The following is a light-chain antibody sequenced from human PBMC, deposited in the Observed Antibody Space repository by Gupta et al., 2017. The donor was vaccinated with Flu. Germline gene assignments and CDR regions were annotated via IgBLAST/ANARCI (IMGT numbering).Light chain of an antibody. CDR3: LHSKDRSTLV. J-gene: IGLJ1*01. Sequence: QSALTQPPSVSGSPGQSITISCTGTSIDIGAFNYVSWYQQHPGGAPKRRSVEVNNRPSGVSQRVSGSKSGNNASTHTAALPTEDDADEYYLHSKDRSTLVFGTGTKVTVL. CDR2: EVN. CDR1: SIDIGAFNY. V-gene: IGLV2-14*03.